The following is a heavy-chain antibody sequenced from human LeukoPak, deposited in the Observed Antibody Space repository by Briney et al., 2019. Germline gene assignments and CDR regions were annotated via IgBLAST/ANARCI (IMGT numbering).Heavy chain of an antibody. CDR3: ARWNYRMRWFDS. CDR2: INPNSDGT. CDR1: GYTFTDYF. Sequence: ASVKVSCKASGYTFTDYFIHWVRQAPGQGLEWMGWINPNSDGTNDAAKFQGRVTMTRDTSISTAYMALSRLRSDDTAVYYCARWNYRMRWFDSWGQGTLVTVSS. J-gene: IGHJ5*01. D-gene: IGHD1-7*01. V-gene: IGHV1-2*02.